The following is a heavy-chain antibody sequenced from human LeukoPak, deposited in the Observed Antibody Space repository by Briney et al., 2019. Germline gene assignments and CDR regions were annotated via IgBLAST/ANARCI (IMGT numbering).Heavy chain of an antibody. CDR3: AKVAHIAAAGSFDY. CDR2: ISYDGSNK. Sequence: PGGSLRLSCAASGFTFSSYGMHWVRQAPGKGLEWVAVISYDGSNKYYADSVKGRFTISRDNSKNTLYLQMNSLRAEDTAVYYCAKVAHIAAAGSFDYWGQGTLVTVSS. CDR1: GFTFSSYG. V-gene: IGHV3-30*18. J-gene: IGHJ4*02. D-gene: IGHD6-13*01.